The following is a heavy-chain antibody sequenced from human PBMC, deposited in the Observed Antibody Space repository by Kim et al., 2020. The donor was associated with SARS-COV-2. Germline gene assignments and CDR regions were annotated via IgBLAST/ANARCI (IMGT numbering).Heavy chain of an antibody. CDR2: GSKI. V-gene: IGHV3-74*01. CDR3: AKAGGGLDV. D-gene: IGHD3-10*01. J-gene: IGHJ6*02. Sequence: GSKISYAESVKGRLTMSRDNAKNALYRQMNSLGAEDTAVYYCAKAGGGLDVWGQGTTVTVSS.